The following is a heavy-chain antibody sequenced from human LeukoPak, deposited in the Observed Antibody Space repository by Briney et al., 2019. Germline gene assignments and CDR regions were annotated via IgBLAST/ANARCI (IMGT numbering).Heavy chain of an antibody. CDR1: GFAFSSYA. D-gene: IGHD3-16*01. Sequence: GGPLRLSCAASGFAFSSYAMSWVRQSPGKGLEWVSLIRSKAFGGATEYAASVKGRFTISRDDSKSIAYLQMNSLKTEDTAMYYCTRDGGTLDYWGQGTLVTVSS. J-gene: IGHJ4*02. V-gene: IGHV3-49*04. CDR3: TRDGGTLDY. CDR2: IRSKAFGGAT.